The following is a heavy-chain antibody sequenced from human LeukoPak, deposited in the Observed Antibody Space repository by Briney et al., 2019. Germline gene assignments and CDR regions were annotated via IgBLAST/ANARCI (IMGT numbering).Heavy chain of an antibody. CDR2: IKEDGTET. Sequence: GGSLRLSCAASGFMFSSNWMSWVRLAPGKGLEWVVNIKEDGTETYYVDSVKGRFTISRDNAKNSLYLQMNSLRVEDTAVYYCAREGRSLQTYWGQGTLVTVSS. J-gene: IGHJ4*02. D-gene: IGHD5-24*01. V-gene: IGHV3-7*03. CDR1: GFMFSSNW. CDR3: AREGRSLQTY.